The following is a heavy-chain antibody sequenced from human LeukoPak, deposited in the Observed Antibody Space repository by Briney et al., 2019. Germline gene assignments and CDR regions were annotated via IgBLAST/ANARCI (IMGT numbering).Heavy chain of an antibody. V-gene: IGHV3-23*01. CDR2: ISGSGGST. J-gene: IGHJ4*02. D-gene: IGHD6-19*01. CDR1: AFTFSRYA. Sequence: RGSLRLSCAASAFTFSRYAMSWVRQAPGKGLEWVSAISGSGGSTYYADSVKGRFTISRDNSKNTLYLQMNSLRAEDTAVYYCAKHDGAAVAGIFDYWGQGTLVTVSS. CDR3: AKHDGAAVAGIFDY.